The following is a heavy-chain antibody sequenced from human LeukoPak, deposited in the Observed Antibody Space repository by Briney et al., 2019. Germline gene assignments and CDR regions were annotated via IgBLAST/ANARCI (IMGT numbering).Heavy chain of an antibody. CDR3: FNAEDGIRDFVY. J-gene: IGHJ4*02. Sequence: SVKVSCKASGGTFRSSAISRVRQAPGQGLEWMGGIIPIFGTATYAQKFQGRVTSTADESTSTAYMELSSLRSEDTAVYFFFNAEDGIRDFVYWGQGTLVTVSS. CDR1: GGTFRSSA. CDR2: IIPIFGTA. D-gene: IGHD2-21*01. V-gene: IGHV1-69*13.